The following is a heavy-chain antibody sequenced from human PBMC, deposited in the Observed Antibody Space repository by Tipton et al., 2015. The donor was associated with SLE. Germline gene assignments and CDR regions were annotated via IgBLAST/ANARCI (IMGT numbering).Heavy chain of an antibody. D-gene: IGHD6-19*01. CDR3: ARVRGGWANDASDI. J-gene: IGHJ3*02. Sequence: TLSLTCSVSGVSITNSYWSWIRQPPGKGLEWIGYIYYSSYTNYNPSLKSRVTTSLDRSKNQFSLNLNSVTAADTATYYCARVRGGWANDASDIWGQGTMVTVSS. CDR2: IYYSSYT. V-gene: IGHV4-59*01. CDR1: GVSITNSY.